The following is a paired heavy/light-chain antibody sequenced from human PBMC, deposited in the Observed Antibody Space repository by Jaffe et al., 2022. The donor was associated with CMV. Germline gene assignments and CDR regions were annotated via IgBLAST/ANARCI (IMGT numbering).Heavy chain of an antibody. Sequence: QVQLVQSGAEVKKPGASVKVSCKASGYTFTSYYMHWVRQAPGQGLEWMGIINPSGGSTSYAQKFQGRVTMTRDTSTSTVYMELSSLRSEDTAVYYCARTEGGSSGFQIYYYYYGMDVWGQGTTVTVSS. V-gene: IGHV1-46*01. J-gene: IGHJ6*02. CDR1: GYTFTSYY. D-gene: IGHD3-22*01. CDR2: INPSGGST. CDR3: ARTEGGSSGFQIYYYYYGMDV.
Light chain of an antibody. CDR2: GAS. Sequence: EIVLTQSPGTLSLSPGERATLSCRASQSVSSSYLAWYQQKPGQAPRLLIYGASSRATGIPDRFSGSGSGTDFTLTISRLEPEDFAVYYCQHSGYTFGQGTKLEIK. CDR1: QSVSSSY. V-gene: IGKV3-20*01. J-gene: IGKJ2*01. CDR3: QHSGYT.